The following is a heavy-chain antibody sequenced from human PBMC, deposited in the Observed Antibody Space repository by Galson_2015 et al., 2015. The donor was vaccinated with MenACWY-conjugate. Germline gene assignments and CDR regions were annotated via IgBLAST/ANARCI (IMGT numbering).Heavy chain of an antibody. Sequence: QSGAEVKKPGESPKISCKGSGYSFTSYWIGWVRQMPGKGLEWMGIIYPGDSDTRYSPSFQGQVTISADKSISTAYLQWSSLKASDTAMYYCARSVPYPYGSGGGKNWFDPWGQGTLVTVSS. CDR2: IYPGDSDT. V-gene: IGHV5-51*03. CDR1: GYSFTSYW. J-gene: IGHJ5*02. D-gene: IGHD3-10*01. CDR3: ARSVPYPYGSGGGKNWFDP.